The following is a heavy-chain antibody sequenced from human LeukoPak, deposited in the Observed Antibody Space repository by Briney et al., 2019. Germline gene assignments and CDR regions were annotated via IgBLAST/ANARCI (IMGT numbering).Heavy chain of an antibody. CDR3: ARRGYHSDSGDYYYWFDP. J-gene: IGHJ5*02. V-gene: IGHV1-46*01. D-gene: IGHD1-26*01. CDR2: INPSGGTA. CDR1: GFTFTTYY. Sequence: ASVKVSCKTSGFTFTTYYIHWVRQAPGQRLEWMGMINPSGGTAGYAQKFQGRLTMTRDTSTSTVYMDLSSLRSEDTAVYYCARRGYHSDSGDYYYWFDPWGQGTLVTVSS.